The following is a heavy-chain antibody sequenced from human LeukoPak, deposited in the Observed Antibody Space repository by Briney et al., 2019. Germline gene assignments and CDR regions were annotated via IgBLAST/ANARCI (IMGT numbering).Heavy chain of an antibody. D-gene: IGHD2-15*01. CDR1: GYTFTSYN. Sequence: ASVKVSCKASGYTFTSYNIQWVRQAPGQGLEWMGWISAYNGNTIYAQKVKGRVTMTTDTSTSTAYMELRSLKSDDTAVYYCARASYCSGGSCYSDYWGQGTLVTVSS. CDR2: ISAYNGNT. V-gene: IGHV1-18*04. CDR3: ARASYCSGGSCYSDY. J-gene: IGHJ4*02.